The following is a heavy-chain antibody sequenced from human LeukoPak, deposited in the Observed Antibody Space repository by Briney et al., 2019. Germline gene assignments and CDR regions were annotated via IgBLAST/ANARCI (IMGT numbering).Heavy chain of an antibody. Sequence: ASVKVSCKASGYTFTGYYMHWVRQAPGQGLEWMGWINPNSGGTNYAQKFQGRVTMTRDTSISTAYMELSRLRSDDTAVYYCARGTVTTILYDYYYMDVWGKGTTVTISS. J-gene: IGHJ6*03. CDR3: ARGTVTTILYDYYYMDV. V-gene: IGHV1-2*02. CDR2: INPNSGGT. D-gene: IGHD4-17*01. CDR1: GYTFTGYY.